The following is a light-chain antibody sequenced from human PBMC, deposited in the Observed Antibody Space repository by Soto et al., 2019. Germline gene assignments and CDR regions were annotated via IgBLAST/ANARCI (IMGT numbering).Light chain of an antibody. V-gene: IGLV2-18*01. CDR1: STDFVSYNR. CDR3: IFYTSDNSCD. Sequence: QSALTQPPSVSGSPGQSVTISCTGTSTDFVSYNRVSWYQQPPGTAPKLIIYEASNRPSGVPDRFSGSKSGNTASLTISELQAADDVDYYFIFYTSDNSCDVGTGPTV. CDR2: EAS. J-gene: IGLJ1*01.